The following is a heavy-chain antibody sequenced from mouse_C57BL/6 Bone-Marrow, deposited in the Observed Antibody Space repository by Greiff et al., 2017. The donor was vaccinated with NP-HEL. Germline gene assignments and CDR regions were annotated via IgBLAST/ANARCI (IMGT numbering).Heavy chain of an antibody. D-gene: IGHD2-5*01. CDR2: IDPANGNT. CDR1: GFHIKNTY. CDR3: ARSYYSNYGWFAY. Sequence: VQLQQSVAELVRPGASVKLSCTASGFHIKNTYMHWVKQRPEQGLEWIGRIDPANGNTKYAPKFQGKATITADTSSNTAYLQLSSLTSEDTAIYYCARSYYSNYGWFAYWGQGTLVTVSA. V-gene: IGHV14-3*01. J-gene: IGHJ3*01.